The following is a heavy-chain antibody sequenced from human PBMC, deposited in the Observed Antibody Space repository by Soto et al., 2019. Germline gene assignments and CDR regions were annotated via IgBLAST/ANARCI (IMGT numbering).Heavy chain of an antibody. V-gene: IGHV5-51*01. Sequence: GESLKISCKGSGYSFTSYWIGWVRQMPGKGLEWMGIIYPGDSDTRYSPSFQGQVTISADKSISTAYLQWSSLKASDTAMYYCARQPYYDFWSGYPSSAFDIWGQGTMVTVSS. CDR2: IYPGDSDT. D-gene: IGHD3-3*01. CDR3: ARQPYYDFWSGYPSSAFDI. CDR1: GYSFTSYW. J-gene: IGHJ3*02.